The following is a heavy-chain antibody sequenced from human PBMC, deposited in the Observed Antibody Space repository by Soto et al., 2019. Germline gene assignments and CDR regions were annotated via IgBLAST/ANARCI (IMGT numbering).Heavy chain of an antibody. CDR1: GFTFSSYA. CDR3: TKAMVKNWLDP. CDR2: ISGSGGST. Sequence: EVQVLESGGGMVQPGGSLRLSCAASGFTFSSYAMSWVRQAPGKGLEWVSGISGSGGSTYYADSVKGRFTISRDNSKNTLYLQMNSLRAEDTAVYYCTKAMVKNWLDPWGQGTLVTVSS. V-gene: IGHV3-23*01. J-gene: IGHJ5*02. D-gene: IGHD5-18*01.